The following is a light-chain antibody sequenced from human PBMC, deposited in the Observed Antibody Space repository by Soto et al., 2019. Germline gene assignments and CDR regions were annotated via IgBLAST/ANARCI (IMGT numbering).Light chain of an antibody. Sequence: QSALTQPPSASGSPGQSVTISCTGTSSDVGGYNYVSWYQHHPGKAPKLMIFEVNKRPSGVPDRFSGSKFGNTASLTVSGLQAEDEADYYCNSYTGWIHVFGTGTKVTVL. CDR2: EVN. CDR1: SSDVGGYNY. J-gene: IGLJ1*01. CDR3: NSYTGWIHV. V-gene: IGLV2-8*01.